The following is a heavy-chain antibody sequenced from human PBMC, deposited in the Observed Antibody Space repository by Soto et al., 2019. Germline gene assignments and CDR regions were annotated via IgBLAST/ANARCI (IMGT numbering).Heavy chain of an antibody. Sequence: QVQLQESGPGLVKPSETLSLTCTVSGDSFSGYYWSWVRQPAGKGLEWIGRVYTSGNTDYNPSLTSRVTVSVDTSKNQFSLKLNSVTAADTAVYYCAREARETVGDGYWCDPWGQGTLVTVSS. J-gene: IGHJ5*02. CDR2: VYTSGNT. D-gene: IGHD2-21*02. CDR3: AREARETVGDGYWCDP. V-gene: IGHV4-4*07. CDR1: GDSFSGYY.